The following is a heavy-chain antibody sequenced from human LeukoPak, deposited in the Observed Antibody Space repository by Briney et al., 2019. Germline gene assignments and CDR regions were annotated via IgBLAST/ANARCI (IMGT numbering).Heavy chain of an antibody. CDR2: ISAYNGNT. Sequence: ASVKVSCKASGYTFTSYGISWVRQAPGQGLEWMGWISAYNGNTNYAQKLQGRVTMTTDTSTSTAYMELRSLRSDDTAVYYCAGDSYSSGWTDYFDYWGQGTLVTVSS. D-gene: IGHD6-19*01. V-gene: IGHV1-18*01. CDR1: GYTFTSYG. J-gene: IGHJ4*02. CDR3: AGDSYSSGWTDYFDY.